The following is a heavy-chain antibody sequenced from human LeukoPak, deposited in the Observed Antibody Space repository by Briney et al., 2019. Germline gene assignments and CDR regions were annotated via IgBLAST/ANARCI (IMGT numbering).Heavy chain of an antibody. V-gene: IGHV2-5*02. CDR2: IYWDDDK. D-gene: IGHD2-15*01. CDR1: WFSLSTSGLG. CDR3: AHSSAWVVDSSVCDK. Sequence: SGPTLVKPTQTLTLTCTFSWFSLSTSGLGVGWNRQPPGKALEWLALIYWDDDKRYSPSLKSRLTITKDTSKNQVVLTMTNIDPVDTATYCCAHSSAWVVDSSVCDKWVQANLVTVSS. J-gene: IGHJ4*02.